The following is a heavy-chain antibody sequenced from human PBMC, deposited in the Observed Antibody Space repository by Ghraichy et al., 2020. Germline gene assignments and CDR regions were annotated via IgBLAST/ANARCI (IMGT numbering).Heavy chain of an antibody. CDR1: GGTFSSYT. D-gene: IGHD5-18*01. CDR2: IIPILGIA. J-gene: IGHJ4*02. V-gene: IGHV1-69*02. CDR3: AIHTAMVQEDDY. Sequence: SVKVSCKASGGTFSSYTISWVRQAPGQGLEWMGRIIPILGIANYAQKFQGRVTITADKSTSTAYMELSSLRSEDTAVYYCAIHTAMVQEDDYWGQGTLVTVSS.